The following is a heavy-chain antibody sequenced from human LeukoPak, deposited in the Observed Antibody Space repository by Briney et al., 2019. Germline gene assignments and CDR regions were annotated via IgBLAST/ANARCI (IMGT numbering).Heavy chain of an antibody. D-gene: IGHD5-18*01. CDR3: GRQVDTTMALPDY. CDR2: ISGYNGNT. V-gene: IGHV1-18*01. Sequence: GASVKVSCKASGYTFTNYGISWVRQAPGLGLEWMGWISGYNGNTNFAQKFQGRVTMTTDKSTSTAYMELRSLRSDDTAVYYCGRQVDTTMALPDYWGQGTLVTVSS. CDR1: GYTFTNYG. J-gene: IGHJ4*02.